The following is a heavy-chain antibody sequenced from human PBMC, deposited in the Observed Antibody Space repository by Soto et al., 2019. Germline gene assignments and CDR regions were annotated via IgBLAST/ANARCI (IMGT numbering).Heavy chain of an antibody. CDR3: SRDFGGTMHFDY. Sequence: QVQLEESGGGVVQPGRSLRLSCAASGFTFSSYGMHWVRQAPGKGLEWVSSIWFDGSIKYYADSVKGRFTISRDNSKNTLYLQMNSLRAEDTSVYYCSRDFGGTMHFDYWGQGTVVTVSS. V-gene: IGHV3-33*01. D-gene: IGHD3-10*01. CDR2: IWFDGSIK. CDR1: GFTFSSYG. J-gene: IGHJ4*02.